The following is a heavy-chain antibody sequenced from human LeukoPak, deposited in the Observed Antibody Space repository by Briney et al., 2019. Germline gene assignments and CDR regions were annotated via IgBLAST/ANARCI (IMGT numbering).Heavy chain of an antibody. Sequence: ASVKVSCKASGGTFSSYAISWVRQAPGQGLEWMGRIIPILGIANYAQKFQGRVTITADKSTSTAYMELSSLRSEDTAVYYCAKDPRGDCSGGSCHYLEYWGQGTLVSVSS. V-gene: IGHV1-69*04. CDR3: AKDPRGDCSGGSCHYLEY. CDR1: GGTFSSYA. D-gene: IGHD2-15*01. J-gene: IGHJ4*02. CDR2: IIPILGIA.